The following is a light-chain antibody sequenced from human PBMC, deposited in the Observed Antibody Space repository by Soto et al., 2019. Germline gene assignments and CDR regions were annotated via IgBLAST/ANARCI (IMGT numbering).Light chain of an antibody. J-gene: IGKJ2*01. CDR2: KAS. V-gene: IGKV1-5*03. CDR3: QQYDRFPYT. CDR1: QSISNW. Sequence: DIQMTQSPSTLSASVGDTVTITCRASQSISNWLAWYQQKPGQAPKLLIHKASTLESGVPSRFSGSGSGTEFTLTNSSLQPDDFATFYCQQYDRFPYTFGQGTKLEIK.